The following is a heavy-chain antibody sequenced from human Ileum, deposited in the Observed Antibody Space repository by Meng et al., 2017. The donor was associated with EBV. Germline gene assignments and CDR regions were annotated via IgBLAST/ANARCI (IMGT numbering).Heavy chain of an antibody. CDR1: GGSFSGSY. J-gene: IGHJ4*02. CDR2: INHSGST. D-gene: IGHD3-10*01. V-gene: IGHV4-34*01. Sequence: VQLREWGGGLLKPSEALSLTCAVSGGSFSGSYWSWIRQPPGKGLEWIGEINHSGSTNYNPSLKSRVTISVDTSKNQFSLKLSSVTAADTAVYYCARGNKVSDRGFNYWGQGTLVTVSS. CDR3: ARGNKVSDRGFNY.